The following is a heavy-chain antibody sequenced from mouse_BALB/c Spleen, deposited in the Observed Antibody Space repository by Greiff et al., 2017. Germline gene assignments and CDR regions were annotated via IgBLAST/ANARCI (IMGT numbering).Heavy chain of an antibody. J-gene: IGHJ3*01. CDR1: GFTFISYG. CDR2: FSSGGSFT. V-gene: IGHV5-6*01. Sequence: VQLKESGGDLVKPGGSLRLSCAASGFTFISYGMSWVRQTPDKRLDWFATFSSGGSFTYYPDSLKGRFTIHRDNAKNTLYLQMSSLKSEDKAMYYCASENYWGQGTLVTVSA. CDR3: ASENY.